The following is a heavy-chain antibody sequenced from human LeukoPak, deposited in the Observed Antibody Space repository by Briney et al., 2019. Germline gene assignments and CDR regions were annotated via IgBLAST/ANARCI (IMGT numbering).Heavy chain of an antibody. J-gene: IGHJ4*02. CDR3: ARVVQFWKSYYFDY. D-gene: IGHD3-3*01. Sequence: GASVKVSCKASGYTFTSYGISWVRQAPGQGLEWMGWISAYNGNTNYAQKLQGRVTMTTDTSTSTAYMELRSLRSDDTAVYYCARVVQFWKSYYFDYWGQGTLVTVSS. CDR1: GYTFTSYG. V-gene: IGHV1-18*01. CDR2: ISAYNGNT.